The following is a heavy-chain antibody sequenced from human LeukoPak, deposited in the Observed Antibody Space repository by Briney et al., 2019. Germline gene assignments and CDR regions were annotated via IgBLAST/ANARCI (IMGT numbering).Heavy chain of an antibody. CDR2: ISWNSGII. V-gene: IGHV3-9*01. CDR1: GFTFDDYG. J-gene: IGHJ5*02. Sequence: GGSLRLSCAASGFTFDDYGMHWVRQAPGKGLEWVSGISWNSGIIDYADSVKGRFTISRDNAKNSLYLQMNSLRGDDTALYYCAKADGYPSGWFDPWGQGTLVTVSS. D-gene: IGHD5-24*01. CDR3: AKADGYPSGWFDP.